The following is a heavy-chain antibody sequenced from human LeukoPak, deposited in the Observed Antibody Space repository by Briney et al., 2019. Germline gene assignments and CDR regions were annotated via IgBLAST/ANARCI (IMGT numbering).Heavy chain of an antibody. Sequence: ASVKVSCKASGGTFSSYTISWVRQAPGQGLDWMGRIIPLLGIANYAQKFQGRVTITADKSTSTAYMELSSLRSEDTAVYYCARGGGQYQSWGQGTLVTVSS. V-gene: IGHV1-69*02. CDR3: ARGGGQYQS. CDR1: GGTFSSYT. D-gene: IGHD2-2*01. J-gene: IGHJ4*02. CDR2: IIPLLGIA.